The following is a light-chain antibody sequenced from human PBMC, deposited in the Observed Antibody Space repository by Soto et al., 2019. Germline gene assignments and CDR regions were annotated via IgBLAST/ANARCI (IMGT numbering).Light chain of an antibody. CDR2: EVS. CDR1: SSDVGGYNY. CDR3: STSSSTSTTWV. J-gene: IGLJ3*02. Sequence: QSALTQPASVSRSPGQSITISCTGTSSDVGGYNYVSWYQQHPGKAPQLMIYEVSNRPSEVSNRFSGSKSGNTASLTISGLQAEDEADYYCSTSSSTSTTWVFGGGTKLTVL. V-gene: IGLV2-14*01.